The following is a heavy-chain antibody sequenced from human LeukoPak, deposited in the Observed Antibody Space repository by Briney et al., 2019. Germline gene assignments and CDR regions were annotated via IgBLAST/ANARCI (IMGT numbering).Heavy chain of an antibody. CDR2: IYPGDSGT. V-gene: IGHV5-51*01. CDR3: ARLGGATIGCVPFDP. CDR1: GFNFTNYW. J-gene: IGHJ5*02. Sequence: GEALQISCYGSGFNFTNYWIAWVRQLPGKGLEGMGNIYPGDSGTRYSQSFQGQGSISVTKSISTAYLQWSRLKASDTAMYYCARLGGATIGCVPFDPWGQGTLVTVSS. D-gene: IGHD2-21*01.